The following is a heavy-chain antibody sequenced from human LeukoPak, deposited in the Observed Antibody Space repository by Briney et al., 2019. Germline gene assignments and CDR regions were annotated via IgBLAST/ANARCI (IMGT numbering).Heavy chain of an antibody. CDR3: ASDTYYDFWSDSYYFDY. V-gene: IGHV1-69*04. CDR2: IIPILGIA. CDR1: GGTFSSYA. Sequence: SVKVSCKASGGTFSSYAISWVRQAPGQGLEWMGRIIPILGIANYAQKFQGRVTITSDKSTSTAYMELSSLRSEDTAVYYCASDTYYDFWSDSYYFDYWGQGTLVTVSS. D-gene: IGHD3-3*01. J-gene: IGHJ4*02.